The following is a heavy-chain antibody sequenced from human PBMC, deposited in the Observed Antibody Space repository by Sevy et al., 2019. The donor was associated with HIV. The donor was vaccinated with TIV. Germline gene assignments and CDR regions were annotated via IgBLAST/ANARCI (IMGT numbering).Heavy chain of an antibody. CDR2: IYYSGNT. V-gene: IGHV4-59*01. Sequence: SETLSLTCTVSGGSISSYFWSWIRQPPGKGLEWIGYIYYSGNTNYNPSLKSRVTISVDTSKNQFSLKLRSVTAADTAVYYCARDFKGGDGYRSNGRDVWGQGTTVTVSS. D-gene: IGHD5-18*01. CDR3: ARDFKGGDGYRSNGRDV. CDR1: GGSISSYF. J-gene: IGHJ6*02.